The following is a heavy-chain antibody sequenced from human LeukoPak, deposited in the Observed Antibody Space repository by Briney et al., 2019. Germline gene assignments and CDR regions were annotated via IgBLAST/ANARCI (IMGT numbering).Heavy chain of an antibody. V-gene: IGHV3-53*05. D-gene: IGHD2-2*01. J-gene: IGHJ6*03. CDR3: AKGGVYSYQGYYYYYMDV. Sequence: GGSLRLSCAASGFTVSSNYMSWVRQAPGKGLEWVSVIYSGGSTYYADSVKGRFTISRDNSKNTLYLQMNSLRAEDTAVYYCAKGGVYSYQGYYYYYMDVWGKGTTVTVSS. CDR1: GFTVSSNY. CDR2: IYSGGST.